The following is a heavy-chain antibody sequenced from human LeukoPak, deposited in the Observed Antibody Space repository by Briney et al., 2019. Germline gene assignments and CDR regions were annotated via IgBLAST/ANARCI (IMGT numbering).Heavy chain of an antibody. CDR3: AKWTQPYCSGGSCYGGFDY. CDR2: ISGSGGST. V-gene: IGHV3-23*01. Sequence: PGGSLRLSCAASGFTFSSYAMSWVRQAPGKGLEWVSAISGSGGSTYYADSVKGRFTISRDNSKNTLYLQMNSLRAEDTAVYHCAKWTQPYCSGGSCYGGFDYWGQGTLVTVSS. CDR1: GFTFSSYA. J-gene: IGHJ4*02. D-gene: IGHD2-15*01.